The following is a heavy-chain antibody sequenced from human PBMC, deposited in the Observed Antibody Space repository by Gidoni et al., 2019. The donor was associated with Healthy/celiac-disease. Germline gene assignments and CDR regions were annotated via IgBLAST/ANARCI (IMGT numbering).Heavy chain of an antibody. J-gene: IGHJ5*02. Sequence: QLQLQESGPGLVKPSETLSLTCTVSGGSISSSSYYWGWIRQPPGKGLEWIGSIYYSGSTYYNPSLKSRVTISVDTSKNQFSLKLSSVTAADTAVYYCARMYSSGENWFDPWGQGTLVTVSS. CDR1: GGSISSSSYY. CDR2: IYYSGST. CDR3: ARMYSSGENWFDP. V-gene: IGHV4-39*01. D-gene: IGHD6-19*01.